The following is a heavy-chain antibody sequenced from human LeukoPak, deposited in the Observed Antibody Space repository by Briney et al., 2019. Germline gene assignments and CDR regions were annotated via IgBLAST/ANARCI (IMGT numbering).Heavy chain of an antibody. CDR1: GGSISSYY. V-gene: IGHV4-59*01. D-gene: IGHD1-1*01. J-gene: IGHJ3*02. CDR3: ARDSGNGLPDAFDI. CDR2: IYYSGST. Sequence: SETLSLTCTVSGGSISSYYWSWIRQPPGKGLEWIGYIYYSGSTNYNPSLKSRVTISVDTSKNQFSLKLSSVTAADTAVYYCARDSGNGLPDAFDIWGQGTMVTVSS.